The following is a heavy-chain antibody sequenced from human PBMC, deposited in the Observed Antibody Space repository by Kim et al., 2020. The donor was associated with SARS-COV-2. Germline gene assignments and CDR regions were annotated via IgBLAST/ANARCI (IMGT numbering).Heavy chain of an antibody. CDR2: ISWDGGST. D-gene: IGHD3-10*01. CDR3: AKDPYGSGSYPDY. CDR1: GFTFDDYA. Sequence: GGSLRLSCAASGFTFDDYAMHWVRQAPGKGLEWVSLISWDGGSTYYADSVKGRFTISRDNSKNSLYLQMNSLRAEDTALYYCAKDPYGSGSYPDYWGQGTLVTVSS. J-gene: IGHJ4*02. V-gene: IGHV3-43D*03.